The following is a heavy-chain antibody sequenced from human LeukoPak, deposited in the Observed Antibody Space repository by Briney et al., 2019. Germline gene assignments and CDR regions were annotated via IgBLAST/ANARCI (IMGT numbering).Heavy chain of an antibody. J-gene: IGHJ4*02. CDR3: ARLRIAALFDY. V-gene: IGHV4-38-2*01. Sequence: PSETLSLTCAVSGYSISSGYYWGWIRQPPGKGLEWIGSIYHSGSTYYNPSIKSRVTISVDTSKNQFSLKLSSVTAADTAVYYCARLRIAALFDYWGQGTLVTVSS. D-gene: IGHD6-6*01. CDR1: GYSISSGYY. CDR2: IYHSGST.